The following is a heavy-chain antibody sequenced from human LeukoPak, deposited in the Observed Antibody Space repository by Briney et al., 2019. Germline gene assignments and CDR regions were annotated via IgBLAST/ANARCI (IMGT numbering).Heavy chain of an antibody. V-gene: IGHV1-69*05. CDR2: IIPIFGTA. CDR1: GGTFSSYA. Sequence: GASVKVSCKASGGTFSSYAISWVRQAPGQGLEWMGGIIPIFGTANYAQKFQGRVTITTDESTSTAYMELSSLRSEDTAVYYCARDRPYSSSWYGYYIDVWGKGTTVTVSS. D-gene: IGHD6-13*01. CDR3: ARDRPYSSSWYGYYIDV. J-gene: IGHJ6*03.